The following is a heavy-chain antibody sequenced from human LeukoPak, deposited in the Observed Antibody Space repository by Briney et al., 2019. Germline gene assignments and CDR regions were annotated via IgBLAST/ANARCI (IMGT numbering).Heavy chain of an antibody. CDR1: GGTFSSYT. J-gene: IGHJ2*01. D-gene: IGHD2-8*01. CDR2: IIPILGIA. CDR3: ARDVDCTNGVCYTYWYFDL. Sequence: SVKVSCKASGGTFSSYTISWVRRAPGQGLEWMGRIIPILGIANYAQKFQGRVTITADKSTSTAYMELSSLRSEDTAVYSCARDVDCTNGVCYTYWYFDLWGRGTLVTVSS. V-gene: IGHV1-69*04.